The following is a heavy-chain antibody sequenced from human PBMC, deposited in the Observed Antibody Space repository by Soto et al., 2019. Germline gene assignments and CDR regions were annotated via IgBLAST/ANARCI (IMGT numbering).Heavy chain of an antibody. CDR3: AKLYYGGNSDYYYGMDV. D-gene: IGHD4-17*01. Sequence: GSLRLSCAASGFTFSSYGMHWVRQAPGKGLEWVAVISYDGSNKYYADSVKGRFTISRDNSKNTLYLQMNSLRAEDTAVYYCAKLYYGGNSDYYYGMDVWGQGTTVTVSS. CDR2: ISYDGSNK. J-gene: IGHJ6*02. V-gene: IGHV3-30*18. CDR1: GFTFSSYG.